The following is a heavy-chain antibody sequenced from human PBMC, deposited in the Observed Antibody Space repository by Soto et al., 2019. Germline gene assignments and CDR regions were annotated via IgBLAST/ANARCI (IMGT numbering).Heavy chain of an antibody. D-gene: IGHD2-2*01. Sequence: GGSLRLSCAASGFTFSSYAMHWVRQAPGKGLEYVSAISNDGGSTYYANSVKGRFTVSRDNSKNTLFLEMGSLRAEDMAVYYCARSGCSSISCYDYWGQGTLVTVSS. V-gene: IGHV3-64*01. CDR2: ISNDGGST. CDR3: ARSGCSSISCYDY. CDR1: GFTFSSYA. J-gene: IGHJ4*02.